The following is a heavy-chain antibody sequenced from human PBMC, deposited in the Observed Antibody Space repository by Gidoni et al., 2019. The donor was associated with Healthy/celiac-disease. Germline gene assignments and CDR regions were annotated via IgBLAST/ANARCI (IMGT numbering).Heavy chain of an antibody. Sequence: QVQLQESGPGLVKPSETLSLTRAVSGYSIRSGYYWGWIRQPPGKGLEWIGSIYHSGSTYYNPSLKSRVTISVDTSKNQFSLKLSSVTAADTAVYYCARDLRQTVTTITAPFDPWGQGTLVTVSS. V-gene: IGHV4-38-2*02. D-gene: IGHD4-17*01. CDR2: IYHSGST. J-gene: IGHJ5*02. CDR1: GYSIRSGYY. CDR3: ARDLRQTVTTITAPFDP.